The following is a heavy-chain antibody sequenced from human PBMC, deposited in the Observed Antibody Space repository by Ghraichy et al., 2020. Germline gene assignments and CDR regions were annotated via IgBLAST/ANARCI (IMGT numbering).Heavy chain of an antibody. CDR1: GFTFSSYA. J-gene: IGHJ6*02. CDR3: ARDSGYMVRGVTPHGYYYGMDV. CDR2: ISYDGSNK. V-gene: IGHV3-30*04. Sequence: GGSLRLSCAASGFTFSSYAMYWVRQAPGKGLEWVAVISYDGSNKYYADSVKGRFTISRDNSKNTLYLQMNSLRAEDTAVYYCARDSGYMVRGVTPHGYYYGMDVWGQGTTVTVSS. D-gene: IGHD3-10*01.